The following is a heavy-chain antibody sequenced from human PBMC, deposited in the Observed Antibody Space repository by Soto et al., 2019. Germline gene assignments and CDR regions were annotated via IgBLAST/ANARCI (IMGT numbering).Heavy chain of an antibody. CDR1: GGTFSSYA. V-gene: IGHV1-69*13. D-gene: IGHD4-17*01. CDR2: IIPIFGTA. CDR3: ARDDYGGNGPLDY. Sequence: ASVKVSCKASGGTFSSYAISWVRQAPGQGLEWMGGIIPIFGTANYAQKFQGRVTITADESTSTAYMELSSLRSGDTAVYYCARDDYGGNGPLDYWGQGTLVTVSS. J-gene: IGHJ4*02.